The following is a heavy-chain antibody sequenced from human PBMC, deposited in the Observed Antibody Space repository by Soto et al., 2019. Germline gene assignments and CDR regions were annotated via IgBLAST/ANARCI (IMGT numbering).Heavy chain of an antibody. D-gene: IGHD1-1*01. CDR3: ARSPYSLEGDGQHYYYGMDL. CDR2: IKPNTDDT. V-gene: IGHV1-2*02. J-gene: IGHJ6*02. CDR1: GFTFSGFY. Sequence: ASVKVSCKPSGFTFSGFYLHWVRQAHGQGIEWMGWIKPNTDDTGYAQKFQGRVTLTWDMSSSAGYLDLSSLSADDTAVYYCARSPYSLEGDGQHYYYGMDLWGLGTTVTVSS.